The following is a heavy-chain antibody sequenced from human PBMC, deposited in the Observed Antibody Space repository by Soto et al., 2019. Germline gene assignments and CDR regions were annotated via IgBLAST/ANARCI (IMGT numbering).Heavy chain of an antibody. J-gene: IGHJ5*02. CDR2: IYYRGST. V-gene: IGHV4-31*03. Sequence: QVQLQESGPGLVKPSQTLSLTCTVSGGSISSGGYYWSWIRQHPGKGLEWIGYIYYRGSTYYNPSLKSRVTISVDTSKNQISLKLSSVTAADTAVYYCASGGVAARLNWFDPWGQGTLVTVST. CDR1: GGSISSGGYY. D-gene: IGHD6-6*01. CDR3: ASGGVAARLNWFDP.